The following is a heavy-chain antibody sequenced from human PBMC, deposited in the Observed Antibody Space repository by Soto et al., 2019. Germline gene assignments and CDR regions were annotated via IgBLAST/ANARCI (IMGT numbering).Heavy chain of an antibody. CDR1: GGSINNYY. CDR2: ISYSGYT. D-gene: IGHD6-13*01. V-gene: IGHV4-59*01. CDR3: ARHLWVGSSWYLGAFDI. J-gene: IGHJ3*02. Sequence: SETLSLTCTVSGGSINNYYWSWIRQPPGKGLEWIGYISYSGYTNYNPSLRSRVTISVDTSKNQFSLKLSSVTAADTAVYYCARHLWVGSSWYLGAFDISGQGTMVTVSS.